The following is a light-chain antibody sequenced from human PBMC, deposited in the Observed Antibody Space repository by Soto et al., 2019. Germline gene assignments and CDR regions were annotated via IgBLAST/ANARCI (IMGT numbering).Light chain of an antibody. CDR2: VGTGGIVG. V-gene: IGLV9-49*01. Sequence: QAVVTQPPSASASLGASVTLTCTLSSGYSNYKVDWYQQRPGKGPRFVMRVGTGGIVGSKGDGIPDRFSVLCSGLNRYLTIKNIQEEDESDYHCGADHGSGSNFVVVFGGGTKLTVL. J-gene: IGLJ2*01. CDR1: SGYSNYK. CDR3: GADHGSGSNFVVV.